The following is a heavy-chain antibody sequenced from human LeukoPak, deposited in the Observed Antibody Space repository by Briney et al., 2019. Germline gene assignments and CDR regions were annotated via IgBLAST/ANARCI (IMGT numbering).Heavy chain of an antibody. J-gene: IGHJ4*02. D-gene: IGHD2-15*01. CDR2: FYDTGTT. CDR1: GGAFRSYF. V-gene: IGHV4-59*01. CDR3: ARQGYCSGGSCYFDS. Sequence: SPTFTVSGGAFRSYFLGWVRQPPRRGPGWVGDFYDTGTTNYIPSLSSRVTISLDTSKNLFSLKLTSVTAADTAVYYCARQGYCSGGSCYFDSWGQGTLVTVSS.